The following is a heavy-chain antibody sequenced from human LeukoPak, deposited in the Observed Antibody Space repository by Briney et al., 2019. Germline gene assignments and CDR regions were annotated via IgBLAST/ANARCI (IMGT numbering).Heavy chain of an antibody. D-gene: IGHD3-3*01. CDR3: ARSLRRFLEWLPFDY. CDR1: GYTFTSYG. CDR2: ISAYNGNT. J-gene: IGHJ4*02. Sequence: ASVTVSCKASGYTFTSYGISWVRQAPGQGLEWMGWISAYNGNTNYAQKLQGRVTMSTDTSTSTAYMELRSLRSDDTAVYYCARSLRRFLEWLPFDYWGQGTLVTVSS. V-gene: IGHV1-18*01.